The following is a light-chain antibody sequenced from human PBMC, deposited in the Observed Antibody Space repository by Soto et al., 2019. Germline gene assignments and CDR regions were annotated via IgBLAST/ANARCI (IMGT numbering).Light chain of an antibody. CDR2: VAS. V-gene: IGKV3D-11*02. CDR1: KSVSDN. Sequence: EIEMTQSPATLSVSPGDRATLSCWASKSVSDNLAWYKQTPGQAPRLLIYVASIMATGLPARFSGSGCCTDFTLTINSLETEDFAVYYCQQRSNWHSITFGQGTRVEIK. J-gene: IGKJ5*01. CDR3: QQRSNWHSIT.